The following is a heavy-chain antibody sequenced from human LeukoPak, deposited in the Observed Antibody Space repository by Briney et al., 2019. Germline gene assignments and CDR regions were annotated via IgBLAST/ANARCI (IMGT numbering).Heavy chain of an antibody. Sequence: ASVKVSCKASGYTFTSYAKHWVRQAPGQRLEWMGWINAGNGNTKCSQKFQGRVTITRDTSASTAYMELSSLRSEDTAVYYCARLYGETYYYGMDVWGQGTTVTVSS. D-gene: IGHD4-17*01. CDR3: ARLYGETYYYGMDV. CDR2: INAGNGNT. CDR1: GYTFTSYA. J-gene: IGHJ6*02. V-gene: IGHV1-3*01.